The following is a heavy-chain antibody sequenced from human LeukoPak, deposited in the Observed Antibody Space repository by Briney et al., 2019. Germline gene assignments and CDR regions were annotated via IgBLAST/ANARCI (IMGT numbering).Heavy chain of an antibody. Sequence: PGGSLRLSCAASGLTVSNNYMTWVRQAPGKGLEWVSVIYNDGSTYYPDSLKGRFTISRNNSKNILYLQMNSLRAEDTAVYYCARVKSGIDFRGQGTTVTVSS. J-gene: IGHJ6*02. V-gene: IGHV3-53*01. CDR2: IYNDGST. CDR1: GLTVSNNY. D-gene: IGHD1-26*01. CDR3: ARVKSGIDF.